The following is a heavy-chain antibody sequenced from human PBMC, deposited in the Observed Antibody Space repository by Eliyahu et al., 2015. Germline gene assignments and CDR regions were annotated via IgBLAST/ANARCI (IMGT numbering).Heavy chain of an antibody. Sequence: QVQLVQSGAEVKKPGASVKFSCKASGYTFTXYYXXWVRPAPGQGLEWMGIINPSGGSTSYAQKFQGRVTMTRDTSTSTVYMELSSLRSEDTAVYYCARDEEGYCSSTSCYRAAYYGMDVWGQGTTVTVSS. CDR3: ARDEEGYCSSTSCYRAAYYGMDV. J-gene: IGHJ6*02. CDR2: INPSGGST. D-gene: IGHD2-2*02. V-gene: IGHV1-46*01. CDR1: GYTFTXYY.